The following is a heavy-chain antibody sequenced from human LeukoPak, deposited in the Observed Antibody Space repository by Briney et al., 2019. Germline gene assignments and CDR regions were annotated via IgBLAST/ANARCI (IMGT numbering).Heavy chain of an antibody. V-gene: IGHV3-30*18. CDR1: GFTFSSYG. CDR2: ISYDGSNK. D-gene: IGHD5-18*01. J-gene: IGHJ3*02. Sequence: PGRSQRLSCAASGFTFSSYGMHWVRQAPGKGLEWVAVISYDGSNKYYADSVKGRFTISRDNSKNTLYLQMNSLRAEDTAVYYCAKDSDTAMVNAFDIWGQGTMVTVSS. CDR3: AKDSDTAMVNAFDI.